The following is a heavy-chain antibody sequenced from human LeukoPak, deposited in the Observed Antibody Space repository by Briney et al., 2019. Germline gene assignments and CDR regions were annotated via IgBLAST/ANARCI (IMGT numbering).Heavy chain of an antibody. V-gene: IGHV1-18*01. J-gene: IGHJ5*02. D-gene: IGHD1-1*01. Sequence: ASVKVSCKASGYTFTSYGISWVRQTPGQGLEWMGWISAYNGNTNYAQKLQGRVTMTTDTSTSTAYMELRSLRSDDTAVYYCARGRRQLERQMYWFDPWGQGTLVTVSS. CDR3: ARGRRQLERQMYWFDP. CDR1: GYTFTSYG. CDR2: ISAYNGNT.